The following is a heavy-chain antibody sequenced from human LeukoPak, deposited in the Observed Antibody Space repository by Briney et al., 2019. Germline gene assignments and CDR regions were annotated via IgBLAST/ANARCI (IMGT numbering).Heavy chain of an antibody. D-gene: IGHD1-26*01. V-gene: IGHV4-59*01. CDR3: ARMYSGTSHYFDY. J-gene: IGHJ4*02. Sequence: SETQSLTCSVSGVSISTYYWIWIRQPPAKGLEWMGFFSYSGSTKYNPSLKSRVTMSVDTSKNQFSLKLNSVTAADTAVYYCARMYSGTSHYFDYWSQGTLVTVSS. CDR1: GVSISTYY. CDR2: FSYSGST.